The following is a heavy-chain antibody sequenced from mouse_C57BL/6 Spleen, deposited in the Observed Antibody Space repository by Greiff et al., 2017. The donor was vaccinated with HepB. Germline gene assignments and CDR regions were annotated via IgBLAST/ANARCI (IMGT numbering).Heavy chain of an antibody. CDR3: ARGGRAGSSSPFAY. J-gene: IGHJ3*01. CDR2: INPGSGGT. CDR1: GYAFTNYL. V-gene: IGHV1-54*01. Sequence: QVQLQQSGAELVRPGTSVKVSCKASGYAFTNYLIEWVKQRPGQGLEWIGVINPGSGGTNYNEKFKGKATLTADKSSSTAYMQLSSLTSEDSAVYFCARGGRAGSSSPFAYWGQGTLVTVSA. D-gene: IGHD1-1*01.